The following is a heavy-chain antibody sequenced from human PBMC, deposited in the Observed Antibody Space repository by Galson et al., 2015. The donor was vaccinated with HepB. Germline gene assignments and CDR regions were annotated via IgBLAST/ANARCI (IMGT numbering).Heavy chain of an antibody. CDR2: ISYDGRNK. D-gene: IGHD6-19*01. CDR1: GFTFSSYA. V-gene: IGHV3-30*04. J-gene: IGHJ1*01. Sequence: SLRLSCAASGFTFSSYAMHWVRRAPGKGLEWVALISYDGRNKYYEDSVKGRFTISRDSAKDTLYLQMNSLRAEDTAVYYCAGDKVETVAGTGYFQHWGQGTLVTVSS. CDR3: AGDKVETVAGTGYFQH.